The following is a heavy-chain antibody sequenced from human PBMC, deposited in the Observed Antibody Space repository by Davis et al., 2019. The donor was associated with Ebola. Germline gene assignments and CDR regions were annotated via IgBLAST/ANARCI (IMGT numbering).Heavy chain of an antibody. CDR1: GFTFADYS. CDR2: ISWDGGSA. CDR3: AKMASTVTDFDY. V-gene: IGHV3-43*01. D-gene: IGHD4-17*01. J-gene: IGHJ4*02. Sequence: GESLKISCAASGFTFADYSMNWVRQAPGGGLEWVSTISWDGGSAFYADSVRGRFTISRDNSRNSLYLQMSDLRTEDTAFYYCAKMASTVTDFDYWGRGTLVTVSS.